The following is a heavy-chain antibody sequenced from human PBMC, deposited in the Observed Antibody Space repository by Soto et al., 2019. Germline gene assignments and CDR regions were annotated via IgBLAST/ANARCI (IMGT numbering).Heavy chain of an antibody. Sequence: ASEKVSCKASGYTFTSYGISWVRQAPGQGLEWMGWISAYNGNTNYAQKLQGRVTMTTDTSTSTAYMELRSLRSDDTAVYYCARAPRWLQFMYYFDYWGQGTLVTVSS. V-gene: IGHV1-18*01. D-gene: IGHD5-12*01. J-gene: IGHJ4*02. CDR2: ISAYNGNT. CDR3: ARAPRWLQFMYYFDY. CDR1: GYTFTSYG.